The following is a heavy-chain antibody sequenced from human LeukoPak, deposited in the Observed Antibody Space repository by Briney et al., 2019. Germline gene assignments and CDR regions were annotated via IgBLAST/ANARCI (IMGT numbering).Heavy chain of an antibody. D-gene: IGHD4-23*01. CDR2: ISTGSSTT. V-gene: IGHV3-48*02. CDR3: ARVAAGYSVNYFDY. J-gene: IGHJ4*02. CDR1: EFAFSTYN. Sequence: GGSLRLSCAASEFAFSTYNMNWVRQAPGKGLEWVSYISTGSSTTYYADSVKGRSTISRDNVENSLYLQMNSLRDEDTAVYYCARVAAGYSVNYFDYWGQGTLVTVSS.